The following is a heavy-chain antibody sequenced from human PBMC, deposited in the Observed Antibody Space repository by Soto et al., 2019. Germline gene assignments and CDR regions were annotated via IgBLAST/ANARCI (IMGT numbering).Heavy chain of an antibody. D-gene: IGHD3-9*01. V-gene: IGHV4-59*08. J-gene: IGHJ4*02. CDR1: GGSISSYY. CDR3: ARYRGIRYFDWSFVY. CDR2: IYYSGST. Sequence: SETLSLTCTVSGGSISSYYWSWIRQPPGKGLEWIGYIYYSGSTNYNPSLKSRVTISVDTSKNQFSLKLSSVTAADTAVYYCARYRGIRYFDWSFVYWCQGPLVTVSS.